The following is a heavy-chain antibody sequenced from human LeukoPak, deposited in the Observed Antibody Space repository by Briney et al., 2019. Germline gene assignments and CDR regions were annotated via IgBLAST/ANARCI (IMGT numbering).Heavy chain of an antibody. D-gene: IGHD5-18*01. Sequence: PSEALSLTCCVSGGSTSSYYWSWIRQPPAKGLEWFGCIYYSGSTNYNPSLKSRVTISVDTSKNQSSLKLTSVTAADAAVYYCARHVQDTTMVTPLYYFDYWGQGTLVTVSS. CDR3: ARHVQDTTMVTPLYYFDY. CDR1: GGSTSSYY. CDR2: IYYSGST. J-gene: IGHJ4*02. V-gene: IGHV4-59*08.